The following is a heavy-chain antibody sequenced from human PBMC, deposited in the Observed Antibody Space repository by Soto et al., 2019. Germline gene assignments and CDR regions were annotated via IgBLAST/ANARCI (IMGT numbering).Heavy chain of an antibody. Sequence: QVQLVQSGAEVKKPGSSVKVSCKASGGNFNSYAVTWVRQAPGQGLEWMGEIIPVFGTANYAQKFQGRVTITADESTTIAYMELSSLTSEDTAVYYCAKGAVTAMTMNDYYYTMDAWGQGTTVTVSS. V-gene: IGHV1-69*12. CDR2: IIPVFGTA. CDR1: GGNFNSYA. J-gene: IGHJ6*02. CDR3: AKGAVTAMTMNDYYYTMDA. D-gene: IGHD5-18*01.